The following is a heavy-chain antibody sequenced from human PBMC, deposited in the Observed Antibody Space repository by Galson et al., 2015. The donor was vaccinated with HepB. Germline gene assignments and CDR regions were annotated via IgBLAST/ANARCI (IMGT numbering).Heavy chain of an antibody. J-gene: IGHJ4*02. CDR1: GGTFSSYA. CDR3: ASLTPITMVRGVPSVDWGYFDY. CDR2: IIPIFGTA. V-gene: IGHV1-69*13. Sequence: SVKVSCKASGGTFSSYAISWVRQAPGQGLEWMGGIIPIFGTANYAQKFQGRVTITADESTSTAYMELSSLRSEDTAVYYCASLTPITMVRGVPSVDWGYFDYWGQGTLVTVSS. D-gene: IGHD3-10*01.